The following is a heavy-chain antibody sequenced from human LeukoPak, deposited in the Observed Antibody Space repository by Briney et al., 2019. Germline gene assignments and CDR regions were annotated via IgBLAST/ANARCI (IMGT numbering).Heavy chain of an antibody. V-gene: IGHV4-59*01. CDR1: GGSISTYY. D-gene: IGHD4-17*01. J-gene: IGHJ4*02. CDR3: ARVPPFYGRSYFDY. CDR2: IHYSGNT. Sequence: SETLSLTCTDSGGSISTYYWSWIRQPPGKRLDWIGYIHYSGNTNYNPSLKSRVTISVHTSKNQFSLKLNSVTAADTAVYYCARVPPFYGRSYFDYWGQGTLVAVSS.